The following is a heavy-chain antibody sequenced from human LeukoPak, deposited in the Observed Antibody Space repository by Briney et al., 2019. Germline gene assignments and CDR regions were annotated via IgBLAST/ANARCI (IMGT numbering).Heavy chain of an antibody. CDR2: ISSDGSNK. CDR1: GFTFSNYG. V-gene: IGHV3-30*18. Sequence: GGSLRLSCAASGFTFSNYGMHWVRQAPGKGLEWVAVISSDGSNKYYADSVKGRFTISRDNSKNTLYLQMNSLRAEDTAVYYCAKLVGATTDDYWGQGTLVTVSS. CDR3: AKLVGATTDDY. D-gene: IGHD1-26*01. J-gene: IGHJ4*02.